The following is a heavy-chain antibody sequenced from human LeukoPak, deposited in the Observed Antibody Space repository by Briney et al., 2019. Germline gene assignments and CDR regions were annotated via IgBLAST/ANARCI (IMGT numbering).Heavy chain of an antibody. CDR3: AKGSGLDVYCRARSCSTFDP. CDR2: ISYDGSNK. CDR1: GFTSSDYA. Sequence: GGSLRPSCAASGFTSSDYALHWVRQAPGKGLEWVAVISYDGSNKYYADSVKGRFTISRDNSKSTLYLQMNSLRAEDTAVYYCAKGSGLDVYCRARSCSTFDPWGQGTLVTVSS. V-gene: IGHV3-30*01. D-gene: IGHD2-15*01. J-gene: IGHJ5*02.